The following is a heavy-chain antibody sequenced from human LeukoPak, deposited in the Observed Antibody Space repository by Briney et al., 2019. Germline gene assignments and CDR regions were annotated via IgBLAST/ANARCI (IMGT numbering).Heavy chain of an antibody. D-gene: IGHD3-16*01. CDR1: GGSISSYY. Sequence: PSETLSLTCTVSGGSISSYYWSWIRQPAGKGLEWIGRIYTSGSTNYNPSLKSRVTISVDTPKNQFSLKLTSVTAADRPVYYCAGEDYVEFSGNYFDYWGQGTLVTVSS. CDR3: AGEDYVEFSGNYFDY. J-gene: IGHJ4*02. CDR2: IYTSGST. V-gene: IGHV4-4*07.